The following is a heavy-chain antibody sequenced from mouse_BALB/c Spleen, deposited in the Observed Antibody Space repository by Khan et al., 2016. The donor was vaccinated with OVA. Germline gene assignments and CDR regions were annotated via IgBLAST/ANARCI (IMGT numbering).Heavy chain of an antibody. CDR1: GYTFTDYV. D-gene: IGHD1-1*01. CDR2: IYPYTDDT. CDR3: ARSATDYYTMEY. J-gene: IGHJ4*01. V-gene: IGHV1S136*01. Sequence: VQLKQSGPELVKPGASVKMSCKASGYTFTDYVIHWVKQKPGQGLEWIGYIYPYTDDTESTEGFKGKATLTLDKSSSTAYMDLSSLTSADSSVXYCARSATDYYTMEYWGQGTSVTVSS.